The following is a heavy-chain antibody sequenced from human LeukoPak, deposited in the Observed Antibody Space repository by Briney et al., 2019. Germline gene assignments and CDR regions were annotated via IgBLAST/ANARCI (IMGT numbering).Heavy chain of an antibody. Sequence: GGSLRLSCAASGFTFSSYWMSWVRQAPGEGLEWVANIKQDGSEKYYVDSVKGRFTISRDNAKNSLYLQMNSLRAEDTAVYYCARDGIRFWYYFDYWGQGTLVTFSS. CDR1: GFTFSSYW. V-gene: IGHV3-7*01. J-gene: IGHJ4*02. CDR3: ARDGIRFWYYFDY. D-gene: IGHD3-3*01. CDR2: IKQDGSEK.